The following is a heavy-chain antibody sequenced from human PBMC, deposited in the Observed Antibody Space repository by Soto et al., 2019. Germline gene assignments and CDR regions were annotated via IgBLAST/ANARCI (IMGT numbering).Heavy chain of an antibody. D-gene: IGHD2-2*01. CDR3: ARGTSQSVVPAAIVGSWFDP. CDR1: GGTFSSYT. V-gene: IGHV1-69*02. Sequence: QVQLVQSGAEVKKPGSSVKVSCKASGGTFSSYTISWVRQAPGQGLEWMGRIIPILGIANYAQKFQGRVTITADKSTITAYMELSSLRSEDTAVYYCARGTSQSVVPAAIVGSWFDPWGQGTLVTVSS. CDR2: IIPILGIA. J-gene: IGHJ5*02.